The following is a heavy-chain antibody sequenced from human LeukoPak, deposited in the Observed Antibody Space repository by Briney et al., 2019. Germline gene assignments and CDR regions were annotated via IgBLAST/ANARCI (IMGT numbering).Heavy chain of an antibody. CDR1: GGSISSGGYY. D-gene: IGHD6-6*01. J-gene: IGHJ3*02. Sequence: SQTLSLTCTVSGGSISSGGYYWSWIRQPPGKGLEWIGYIYHSGSTYYNPSLKSRVTISVDRSKNQFSLKLSSVTAADTAVYYCARDRRVAARPGAFDIWGQGTMVTVSS. CDR3: ARDRRVAARPGAFDI. CDR2: IYHSGST. V-gene: IGHV4-30-2*01.